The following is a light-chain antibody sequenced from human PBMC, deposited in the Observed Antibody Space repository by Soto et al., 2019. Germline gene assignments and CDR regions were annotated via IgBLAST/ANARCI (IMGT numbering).Light chain of an antibody. Sequence: EIVLTQSPGTLSLSPGERATLSCRASESVRSNYLAWYQQKPGQAPRLLIYGASSRATGIPERFSGTGSGTDFTLTISRLEPEDFAVYYCQQYGGSPYTFGQRTKLEIK. V-gene: IGKV3-20*01. CDR2: GAS. J-gene: IGKJ2*01. CDR3: QQYGGSPYT. CDR1: ESVRSNY.